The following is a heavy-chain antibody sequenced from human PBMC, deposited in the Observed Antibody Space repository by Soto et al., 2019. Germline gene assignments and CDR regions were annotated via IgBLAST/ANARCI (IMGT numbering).Heavy chain of an antibody. CDR1: GFTFTDYG. J-gene: IGHJ5*01. V-gene: IGHV3-30*03. D-gene: IGHD4-17*01. CDR2: ISYDGRNK. Sequence: QVQLVESGGGVVQPGRSLRLSCAASGFTFTDYGIHWVRQAPGKGLEWVAVISYDGRNKNYADSVKGRFTISRDNSKNTVYLQMTSVRPQDTAVYYCVHPGGYGDYRFDSWGQGTLVTVSS. CDR3: VHPGGYGDYRFDS.